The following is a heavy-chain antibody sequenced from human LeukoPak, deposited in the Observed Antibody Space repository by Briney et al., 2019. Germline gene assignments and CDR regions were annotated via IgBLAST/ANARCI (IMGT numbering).Heavy chain of an antibody. CDR2: TSVDEGLK. Sequence: PGRSLRLSCAASGFTSTNYVTHWVRQAPGKGLEWVAVTSVDEGLKFYGDSVKGRFTISRDNSKNTMYLQMNNLREEDTAVYYCTRDPILGAPDYFDYWGQGTLVTVSS. D-gene: IGHD1-26*01. J-gene: IGHJ4*02. V-gene: IGHV3-30*04. CDR3: TRDPILGAPDYFDY. CDR1: GFTSTNYV.